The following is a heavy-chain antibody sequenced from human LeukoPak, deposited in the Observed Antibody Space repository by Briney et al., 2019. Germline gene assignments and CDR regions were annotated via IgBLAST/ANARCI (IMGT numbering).Heavy chain of an antibody. D-gene: IGHD3-10*02. CDR1: GFTFSSYG. Sequence: PGGSLRLSCAASGFTFSSYGMHWVRQAPGKGLEWVAVISYDGSNKYYADSVKGRFTISRDNSKNTLYLQMNSLRAEDTAVYYCANRPFYYYVDDAFDIWGQGTMVTVSS. CDR2: ISYDGSNK. V-gene: IGHV3-30*18. CDR3: ANRPFYYYVDDAFDI. J-gene: IGHJ3*02.